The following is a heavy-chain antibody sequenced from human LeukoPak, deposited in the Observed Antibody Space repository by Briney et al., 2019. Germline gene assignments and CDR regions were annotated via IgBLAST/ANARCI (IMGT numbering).Heavy chain of an antibody. J-gene: IGHJ6*02. CDR2: ISGSGGST. CDR3: ARAGSGNRWANYGMDA. CDR1: GFTFSSYA. Sequence: GGSLRLSCAASGFTFSSYAMSWVRQAPGKGLEWVSAISGSGGSTYYPDSVKGRFTISRENAKNSLYLQMNSLRVGDTAVYYCARAGSGNRWANYGMDAWGQGTTVIVSS. V-gene: IGHV3-23*01. D-gene: IGHD1-1*01.